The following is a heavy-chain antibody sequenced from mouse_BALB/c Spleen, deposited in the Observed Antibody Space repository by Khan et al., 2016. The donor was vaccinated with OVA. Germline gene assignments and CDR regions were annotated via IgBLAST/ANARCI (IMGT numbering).Heavy chain of an antibody. V-gene: IGHV1-7*01. CDR3: VDHGSRSAWFTY. D-gene: IGHD1-1*01. J-gene: IGHJ3*01. Sequence: QMQLEESGAELAKPGASVKMSCKASGFTFTSYWMHWLQQRPGQGLEWIGYINPNTDYTEYNQKFKDKATLTADKSSSTAYMQLTSLTSEDSAVYYCVDHGSRSAWFTYWGRGTLVTVSA. CDR2: INPNTDYT. CDR1: GFTFTSYW.